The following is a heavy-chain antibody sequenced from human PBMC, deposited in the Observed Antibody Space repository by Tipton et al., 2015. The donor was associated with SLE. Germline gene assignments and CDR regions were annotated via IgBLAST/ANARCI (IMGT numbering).Heavy chain of an antibody. D-gene: IGHD3-3*01. V-gene: IGHV1-18*01. CDR2: ISPYNGNT. CDR1: GYTFTSYG. CDR3: VRFGDFGVLRVDY. J-gene: IGHJ4*02. Sequence: QLVQSGAEVKNSGASVRVSCKASGYTFTSYGISWVRQAPGQGLEWMGWISPYNGNTNYAQKVQGRVTLTTHTSTSIAYMELRSLRSDDTAVYYCVRFGDFGVLRVDYWGQGTLVTVSS.